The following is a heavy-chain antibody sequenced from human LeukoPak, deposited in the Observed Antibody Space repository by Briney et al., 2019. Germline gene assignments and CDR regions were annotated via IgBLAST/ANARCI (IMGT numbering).Heavy chain of an antibody. CDR1: GFTFSSYW. D-gene: IGHD4-23*01. J-gene: IGHJ2*01. CDR2: IKSDGSNT. CDR3: ARVGDYGGNWAWYFDL. V-gene: IGHV3-74*01. Sequence: GGSLRLSCAASGFTFSSYWMHWVRQAPGKGLVWVSRIKSDGSNTNYAGSVKGRFTISRDNAKNTLYLQMNSLRAEDTAVYYCARVGDYGGNWAWYFDLWGRGTLVTVSS.